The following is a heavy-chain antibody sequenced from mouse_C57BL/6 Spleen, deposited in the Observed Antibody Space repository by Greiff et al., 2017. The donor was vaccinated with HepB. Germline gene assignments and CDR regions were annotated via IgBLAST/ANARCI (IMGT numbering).Heavy chain of an antibody. CDR1: GYTFTSYT. J-gene: IGHJ2*01. CDR3: AGFYDGYSYFDY. V-gene: IGHV1-4*01. CDR2: INPSSGYT. Sequence: VQLQQSGAELARPGASVKMSCKASGYTFTSYTMHWVKQRPGQGLEWIGYINPSSGYTKYNQKFKDTATLTADKSSSTAYMQLSSLTSEDSAVYYCAGFYDGYSYFDYWGQGTTLTVSS. D-gene: IGHD2-3*01.